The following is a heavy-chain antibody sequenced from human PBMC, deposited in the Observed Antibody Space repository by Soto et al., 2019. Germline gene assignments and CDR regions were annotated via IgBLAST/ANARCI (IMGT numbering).Heavy chain of an antibody. CDR1: GGSISTGGYY. CDR2: IDGSGYT. CDR3: ARKQAGFFYGIDY. J-gene: IGHJ4*02. Sequence: PSETLSLTCTVSGGSISTGGYYWSWIRQYPGKGLEWLGYIDGSGYTFYNPSLQSRLTLSMDTSKNQFSLKLSSATAADTAVYFCARKQAGFFYGIDYWGQGXLVTVYS. V-gene: IGHV4-31*03. D-gene: IGHD3-3*01.